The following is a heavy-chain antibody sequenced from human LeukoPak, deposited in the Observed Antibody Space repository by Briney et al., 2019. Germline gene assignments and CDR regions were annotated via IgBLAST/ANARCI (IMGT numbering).Heavy chain of an antibody. CDR1: GFTFDDYA. Sequence: PGRSLTLSCAASGFTFDDYAMHWVRQPPGKGLEWVAGINWNGNSVNYADSVKVRFTISRDNAKNALYLRMNSLRAEDTALYFCARDLLGSWGQGTLVSVSS. J-gene: IGHJ5*02. CDR2: INWNGNSV. V-gene: IGHV3-9*01. CDR3: ARDLLGS.